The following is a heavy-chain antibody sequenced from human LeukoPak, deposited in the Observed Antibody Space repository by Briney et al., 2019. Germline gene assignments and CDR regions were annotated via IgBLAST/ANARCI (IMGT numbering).Heavy chain of an antibody. Sequence: SETLSLTCTVSGYSISSGYHWGWIRQPPGKGLEWIGTIYRSGITYYNSSLKSRVTISVDTSKNQFSLKLSSVTAADTAVYYCASSGSGFDYWGQGTLVTVSS. V-gene: IGHV4-38-2*02. D-gene: IGHD2-15*01. CDR1: GYSISSGYH. J-gene: IGHJ4*02. CDR3: ASSGSGFDY. CDR2: IYRSGIT.